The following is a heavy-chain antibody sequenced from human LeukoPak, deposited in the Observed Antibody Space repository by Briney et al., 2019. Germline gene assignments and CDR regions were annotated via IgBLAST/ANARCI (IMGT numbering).Heavy chain of an antibody. CDR2: FDPEDGET. CDR3: ATVTTPKSGSFYFDY. V-gene: IGHV1-24*01. CDR1: GYTLTELS. Sequence: ASVKVSCKVSGYTLTELSMHWVRQAPGKGLEWMGGFDPEDGETIYAQKFQGRVTMTEDTSTDTAYMELSSLRSEDTAVYYCATVTTPKSGSFYFDYWGQGTLVTVSS. D-gene: IGHD1-26*01. J-gene: IGHJ4*02.